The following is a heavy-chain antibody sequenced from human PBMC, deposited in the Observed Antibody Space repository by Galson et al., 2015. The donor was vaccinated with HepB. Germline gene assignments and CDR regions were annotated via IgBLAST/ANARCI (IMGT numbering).Heavy chain of an antibody. D-gene: IGHD2-2*01. Sequence: SVKVSCQASGGTFSSYAISWVRQAPGQGLEWMGGIIPIFGTANYAQKFQGRVTITADESTSTAYMELSSLRSEDTAVYYCARKGSGVVPAATSVYYYYGMDVWGQGTTVTVSS. CDR2: IIPIFGTA. J-gene: IGHJ6*02. CDR1: GGTFSSYA. V-gene: IGHV1-69*13. CDR3: ARKGSGVVPAATSVYYYYGMDV.